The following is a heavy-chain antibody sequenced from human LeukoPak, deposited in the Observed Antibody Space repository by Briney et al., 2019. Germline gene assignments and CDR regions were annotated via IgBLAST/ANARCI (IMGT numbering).Heavy chain of an antibody. V-gene: IGHV4-34*01. Sequence: SETLSLTCAVYGGSFSGYYWSWIRQPPGKGLEWLGEINHSGSTNYNPSLKSRVTISVDTSKNQFSLKLSSVTAADTAVYYCARSLVVPAAIFHNWFDPWGQGTLVTVSS. CDR2: INHSGST. CDR1: GGSFSGYY. J-gene: IGHJ5*02. D-gene: IGHD2-2*01. CDR3: ARSLVVPAAIFHNWFDP.